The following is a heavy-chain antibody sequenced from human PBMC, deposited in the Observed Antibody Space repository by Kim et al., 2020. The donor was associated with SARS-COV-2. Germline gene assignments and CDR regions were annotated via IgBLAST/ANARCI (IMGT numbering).Heavy chain of an antibody. J-gene: IGHJ4*02. V-gene: IGHV4-39*01. D-gene: IGHD6-19*01. Sequence: SETLSLTCTVSGGSISSSSYYWGWIRQPPGKGLEWIGSIYYSGSTYYNPSLKSRVTISVDTSKNQFSLKLSSVTAADTAVYYCARLGAVAGSKGFDYWGQGTLVTVSS. CDR3: ARLGAVAGSKGFDY. CDR2: IYYSGST. CDR1: GGSISSSSYY.